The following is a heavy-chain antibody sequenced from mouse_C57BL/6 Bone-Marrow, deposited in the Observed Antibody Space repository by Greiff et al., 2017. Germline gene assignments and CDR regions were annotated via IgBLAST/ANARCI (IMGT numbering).Heavy chain of an antibody. CDR2: IYPGDGDT. V-gene: IGHV1-80*01. CDR3: ARNPLYYYGSSQYYFDY. CDR1: GYAFSSYW. Sequence: QVQLKQSGAELVKPGASVKISCKASGYAFSSYWMNWVKQRPGKGLAWIGQIYPGDGDTNYNGKFKGKATLTADKSSSTAYMQLSSLTSEDSAVYFCARNPLYYYGSSQYYFDYWGQGTTLTVSS. J-gene: IGHJ2*01. D-gene: IGHD1-1*01.